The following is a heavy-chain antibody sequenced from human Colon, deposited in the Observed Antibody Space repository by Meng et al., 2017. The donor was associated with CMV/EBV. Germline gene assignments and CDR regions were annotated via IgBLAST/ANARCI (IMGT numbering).Heavy chain of an antibody. CDR1: GYTFTGYY. CDR3: ATPSGVAGPLRPLDY. J-gene: IGHJ4*02. CDR2: INPNSGGT. D-gene: IGHD2-15*01. V-gene: IGHV1-2*02. Sequence: ASVKVSCKASGYTFTGYYMHWVRQAPGQGLEWMGWINPNSGGTHYAQNFQGRVTMTRDTSISTAYMELSSLRSDDTAVYYCATPSGVAGPLRPLDYWGQETLVTVSS.